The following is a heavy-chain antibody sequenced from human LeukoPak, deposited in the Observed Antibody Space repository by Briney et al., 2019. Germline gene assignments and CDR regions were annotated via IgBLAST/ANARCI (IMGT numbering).Heavy chain of an antibody. J-gene: IGHJ4*02. CDR2: ISGSGSTI. CDR3: AKVPYGSGSYYLFDY. CDR1: EFTIRDHY. V-gene: IGHV3-11*01. Sequence: GGSLRLSCADSEFTIRDHYVSWIRQAPGKGLEWASYISGSGSTIYYGDSVKGRFTISRDNAKNSLYLQMNSLRAEDTALYYCAKVPYGSGSYYLFDYWGQGTLVTVSS. D-gene: IGHD3-10*01.